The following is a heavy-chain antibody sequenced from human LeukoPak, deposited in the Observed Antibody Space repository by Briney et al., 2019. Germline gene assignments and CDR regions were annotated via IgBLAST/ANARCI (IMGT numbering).Heavy chain of an antibody. D-gene: IGHD3-3*01. Sequence: GGSLRLSCAASGFTFSDYYMSWIRQAPGKGLEWVSYISSSGSTIYYADSVKGRFTISRDNAKNSLYLQMNSLRAEDTAVYYCARDHLNFDYDFWSGYQPFDPWGQGTLVTVSS. CDR3: ARDHLNFDYDFWSGYQPFDP. CDR2: ISSSGSTI. V-gene: IGHV3-11*01. J-gene: IGHJ5*02. CDR1: GFTFSDYY.